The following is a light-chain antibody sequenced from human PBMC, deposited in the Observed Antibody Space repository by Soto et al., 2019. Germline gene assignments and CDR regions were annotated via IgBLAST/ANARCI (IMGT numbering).Light chain of an antibody. CDR3: QQDYNLPIT. V-gene: IGKV3D-7*01. CDR2: GAS. CDR1: QSVSSSY. J-gene: IGKJ5*01. Sequence: EIVLTQSPGTLSLSPGDRATLSCRASQSVSSSYLAWYQQKPGQAPRLLIYGASTRATGIPARFSGSGSGTDFILTISSLQPEDFAVYFCQQDYNLPITFGQGTRLEIK.